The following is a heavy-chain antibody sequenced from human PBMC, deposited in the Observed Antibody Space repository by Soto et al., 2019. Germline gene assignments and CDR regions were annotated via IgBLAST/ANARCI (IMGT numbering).Heavy chain of an antibody. CDR1: GFTFGSYA. J-gene: IGHJ4*02. V-gene: IGHV3-23*01. Sequence: GGSLRLSCAASGFTFGSYAMSWVRQAPGKGLEWVSTFSGTTGNTYYADSVRGRFTISRDNSKNTLHLQVNSLRAEDTAVYYCAKRAARPGYYFDYWGQGALVTVSS. CDR2: FSGTTGNT. CDR3: AKRAARPGYYFDY. D-gene: IGHD6-6*01.